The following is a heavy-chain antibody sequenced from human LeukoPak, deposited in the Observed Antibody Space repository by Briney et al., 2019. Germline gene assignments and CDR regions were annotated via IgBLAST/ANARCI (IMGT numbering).Heavy chain of an antibody. D-gene: IGHD6-13*01. V-gene: IGHV3-23*01. J-gene: IGHJ4*02. CDR3: AKAKTQYGSYYFDY. CDR2: ISGSGGST. Sequence: HPGGSLRLSCAASGFTFSSYAMSWVRQAPGKGLEWVSAISGSGGSTCYADSVKGRFTISRDNSKNTLYLQMNSLRAEDTAVYYCAKAKTQYGSYYFDYWGQGTLVTVSS. CDR1: GFTFSSYA.